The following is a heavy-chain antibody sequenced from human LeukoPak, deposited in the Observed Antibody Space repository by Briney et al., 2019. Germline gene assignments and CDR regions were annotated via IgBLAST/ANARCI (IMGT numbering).Heavy chain of an antibody. CDR1: GGSFSGYY. J-gene: IGHJ4*02. Sequence: SETLSLTCAVYGGSFSGYYWSWIRQPPGKGLEWIGEINHSGSTNYNPSLKSRVTISVDTSKNQLSLKLSSVTAADTAVYYCARSGHSNYVDYWGQGTLVTVSS. V-gene: IGHV4-34*01. CDR3: ARSGHSNYVDY. D-gene: IGHD4-11*01. CDR2: INHSGST.